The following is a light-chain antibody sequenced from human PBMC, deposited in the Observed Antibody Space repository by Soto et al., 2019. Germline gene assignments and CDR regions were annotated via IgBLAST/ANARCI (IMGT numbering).Light chain of an antibody. CDR2: SNA. V-gene: IGLV1-44*01. CDR3: AAWDDRLMGV. CDR1: STNIGSSS. J-gene: IGLJ1*01. Sequence: QSVLTQPPSVSGTSGQTVTITCSGSSTNIGSSSVKWYQQFPGAAPKLLIYSNALRPSGIPNRFSGSKSGTSASLAISGLQPEDEADYYCAAWDDRLMGVFGPGTKVTV.